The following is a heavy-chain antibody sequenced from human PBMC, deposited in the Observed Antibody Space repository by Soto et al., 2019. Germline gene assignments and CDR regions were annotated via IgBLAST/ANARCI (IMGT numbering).Heavy chain of an antibody. D-gene: IGHD1-1*01. Sequence: EVQLVESGGGLVQPGGSLRLSCEASGFTFRNYDMHWVRQGTGKGLEWVSGISAAGDPDYADSVEGRFTISRENAQNSFFLQMNSPTVGDTAVYYCATTDRDFYGLDVWGQGTTVIVSS. CDR2: ISAAGDP. CDR3: ATTDRDFYGLDV. CDR1: GFTFRNYD. V-gene: IGHV3-13*05. J-gene: IGHJ6*02.